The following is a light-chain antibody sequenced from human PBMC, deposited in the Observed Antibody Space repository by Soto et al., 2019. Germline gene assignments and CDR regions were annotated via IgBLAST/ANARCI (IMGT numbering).Light chain of an antibody. V-gene: IGLV4-69*01. J-gene: IGLJ2*01. CDR2: VNSDGSH. CDR3: QTWGTGILVV. CDR1: SGHSRSA. Sequence: QSVLTQSPSASASLGASVKLTCTLSSGHSRSAIAWHQQQPEKGPRYLMRVNSDGSHNKGDGIPDRFSGSSSGAERYLTISSLQSEDEADSYCQTWGTGILVVFGGGTKLTVL.